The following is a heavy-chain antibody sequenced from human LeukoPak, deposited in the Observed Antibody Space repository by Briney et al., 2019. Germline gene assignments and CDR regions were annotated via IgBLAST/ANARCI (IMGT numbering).Heavy chain of an antibody. CDR3: IRDFRSADL. V-gene: IGHV3-74*01. J-gene: IGHJ5*02. Sequence: GGSLRLSCEASGFTFRNYGMHWVRQPPGKGLVWVSRIYVDGRTTNYADSVKGRFTISRDNAKNTVYLEMNSLSVEDTATYYCIRDFRSADLWGQGTLVTVTS. CDR2: IYVDGRTT. CDR1: GFTFRNYG.